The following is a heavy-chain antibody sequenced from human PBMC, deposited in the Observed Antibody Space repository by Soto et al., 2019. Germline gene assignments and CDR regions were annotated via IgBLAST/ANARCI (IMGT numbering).Heavy chain of an antibody. CDR3: ARRAVAGTLRSNWFDP. CDR1: GYSFTTYW. Sequence: GESLKISCQGSGYSFTTYWIGWVRQMPGKGLEWMGIIYPGDSDTRYSPSFQGQVTISADKSISTAYLQWSSLKASDTAMYYCARRAVAGTLRSNWFDPWGQGTLVTVSS. D-gene: IGHD6-19*01. J-gene: IGHJ5*02. V-gene: IGHV5-51*01. CDR2: IYPGDSDT.